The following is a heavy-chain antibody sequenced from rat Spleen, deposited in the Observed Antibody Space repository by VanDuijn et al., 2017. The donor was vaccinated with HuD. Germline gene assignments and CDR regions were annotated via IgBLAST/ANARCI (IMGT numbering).Heavy chain of an antibody. CDR3: ARDPGNNPYFMDA. V-gene: IGHV2-32*01. D-gene: IGHD1-4*01. J-gene: IGHJ4*01. Sequence: QVQLQESGPGLVQPSQTLSLTCTVSGFSLTDYHVHWVRQPPGKGLEWMGVMWSDADTSYNSVLKSRLSIRRDTSKSQVFLKMNRLQTEDTATYYCARDPGNNPYFMDAWGQGVSVAVSS. CDR1: GFSLTDYH. CDR2: MWSDADT.